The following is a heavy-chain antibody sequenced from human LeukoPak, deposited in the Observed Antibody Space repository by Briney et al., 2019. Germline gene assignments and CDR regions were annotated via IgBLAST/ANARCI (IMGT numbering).Heavy chain of an antibody. CDR1: GGSISSYY. CDR2: IYSSGST. D-gene: IGHD1-26*01. J-gene: IGHJ4*02. CDR3: ARLTSATYYSFDY. Sequence: SETLSLTCTVSGGSISSYYWSWIRHPAGKGLEWIGRIYSSGSTSYNPSLKSRVTMSVDTSKNQFSLNLTSVTAADTAVYYCARLTSATYYSFDYWGQGTLVTVSS. V-gene: IGHV4-4*07.